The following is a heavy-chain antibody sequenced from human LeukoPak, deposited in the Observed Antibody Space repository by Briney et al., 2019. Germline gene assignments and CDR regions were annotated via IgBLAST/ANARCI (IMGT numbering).Heavy chain of an antibody. CDR3: AKDGPTTYYYDSSGFDY. V-gene: IGHV3-23*01. CDR2: ISGRGGST. Sequence: GGSLRLSCAASGFTFSSYAMSWVRQAPGKGLEWVSAISGRGGSTYYADSVKGRFTISRDNSKNTLYLQMNSLRAEDTAVYYCAKDGPTTYYYDSSGFDYWGQGTLVTVSS. CDR1: GFTFSSYA. J-gene: IGHJ4*02. D-gene: IGHD3-22*01.